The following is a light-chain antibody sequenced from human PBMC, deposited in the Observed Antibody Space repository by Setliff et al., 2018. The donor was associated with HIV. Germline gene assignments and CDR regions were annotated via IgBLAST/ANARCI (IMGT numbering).Light chain of an antibody. Sequence: QSALTQPRSVSGSPGQSVAISCTGTSSDVGAYNYVPWYQQHPGKAPKLMIYDVTNRPSGVPDRFSGSKSGNTASLTISGLQADDEADYYCWSYAGSSWVFGTGTKVTVL. CDR2: DVT. CDR3: WSYAGSSWV. J-gene: IGLJ1*01. V-gene: IGLV2-11*01. CDR1: SSDVGAYNY.